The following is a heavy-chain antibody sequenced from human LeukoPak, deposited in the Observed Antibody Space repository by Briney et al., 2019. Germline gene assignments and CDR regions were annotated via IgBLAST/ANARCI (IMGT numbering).Heavy chain of an antibody. CDR2: IYYSGST. V-gene: IGHV4-39*07. CDR3: ARDTMYGPAASYYFDY. Sequence: SETLSLTCTVSGGSISSSSYYWGWIRQPPGKGLEWIGSIYYSGSTYYNPSLKSRVTISVDTSKNQFSLKLSSVTAADTAVYYCARDTMYGPAASYYFDYWGQGTLVTVSS. CDR1: GGSISSSSYY. D-gene: IGHD2-2*01. J-gene: IGHJ4*02.